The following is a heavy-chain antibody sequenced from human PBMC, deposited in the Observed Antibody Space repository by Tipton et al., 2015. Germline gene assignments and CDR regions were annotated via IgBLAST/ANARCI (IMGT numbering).Heavy chain of an antibody. V-gene: IGHV4-59*01. D-gene: IGHD3-3*01. CDR2: IFSGGST. CDR3: ARGQDENTLGEYYTH. CDR1: GGSISGYY. Sequence: TLSLTCNVSGGSISGYYWSWIRQPPGKGLEWIGYIFSGGSTNSNPSVKSRVTIFLTSNKQFSLEMTSVTAADTAIYYCARGQDENTLGEYYTHWGQGTLVTVSS. J-gene: IGHJ1*01.